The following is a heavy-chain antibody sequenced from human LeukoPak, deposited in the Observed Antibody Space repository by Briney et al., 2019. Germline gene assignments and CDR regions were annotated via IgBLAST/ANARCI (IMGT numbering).Heavy chain of an antibody. CDR3: ARVPLVVGPDY. D-gene: IGHD2-21*01. Sequence: ASVKVSCKSAGYTFTSYDINWVREATGQGLEWMGWMNPNSGNTGYAQKFQGRVTITRNTSISTAYMELSSLRSDDTAVYYCARVPLVVGPDYWGQGTLVTVSS. CDR2: MNPNSGNT. CDR1: GYTFTSYD. V-gene: IGHV1-8*03. J-gene: IGHJ4*02.